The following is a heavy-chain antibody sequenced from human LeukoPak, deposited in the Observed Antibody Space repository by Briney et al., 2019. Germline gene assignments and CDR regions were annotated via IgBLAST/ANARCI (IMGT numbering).Heavy chain of an antibody. J-gene: IGHJ3*02. CDR2: ISHSGST. CDR3: ARGGRLRAFDWFRKRPDSNDGFDI. CDR1: GGPFSGYY. V-gene: IGHV4-34*01. D-gene: IGHD3-9*01. Sequence: WESLSLTCAVYGGPFSGYYWIWIRQPPGKGLEWLEEISHSGSTNANPSLKSRLTITVDMNTNQFFQKLSSVTGADPAVFYYARGGRLRAFDWFRKRPDSNDGFDIWGQGTMVTVSS.